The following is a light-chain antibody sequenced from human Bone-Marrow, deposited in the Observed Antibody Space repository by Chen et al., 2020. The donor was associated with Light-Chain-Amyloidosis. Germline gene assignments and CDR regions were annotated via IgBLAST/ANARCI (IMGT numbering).Light chain of an antibody. CDR3: SSYTITNTLV. CDR1: SSDVGGDNH. Sequence: QSALTQPPSVSGSPGQSITISCTGTSSDVGGDNHVSWYQQHPDNAPKLMIYEVTNRPSWVPDRFSGSKSDNTASLTISGLQTEDEADYFCSSYTITNTLVFGSGTRVTVL. V-gene: IGLV2-14*01. CDR2: EVT. J-gene: IGLJ1*01.